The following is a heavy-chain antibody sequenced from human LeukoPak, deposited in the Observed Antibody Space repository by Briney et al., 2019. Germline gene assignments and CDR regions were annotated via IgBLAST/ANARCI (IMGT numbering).Heavy chain of an antibody. Sequence: PSETLSLTCTVSGGSISSYYWSWIRQPPGKGLEWIGYIYYSGSTNYNPSLKSRVTISVDTSKNQFSLKLSSVTAADTAVYYCARDLRGYSSSWYTNWFDSWGQGTLVTVSS. CDR3: ARDLRGYSSSWYTNWFDS. J-gene: IGHJ5*01. CDR1: GGSISSYY. CDR2: IYYSGST. D-gene: IGHD6-13*01. V-gene: IGHV4-59*01.